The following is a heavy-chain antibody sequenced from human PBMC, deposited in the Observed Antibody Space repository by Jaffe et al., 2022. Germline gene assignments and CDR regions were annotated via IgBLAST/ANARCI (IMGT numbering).Heavy chain of an antibody. CDR2: ISSSGSTI. J-gene: IGHJ3*02. D-gene: IGHD2-15*01. Sequence: QVQLVESGGGLVKPGGSLRLSCAASGFTFSDYYMSWIRQAPGKGLEWVSYISSSGSTIYYADSVKGRFTISRDNAKNSLYLQMNSLRAEDTAVYYCASVPVLVGRAPHCSGGSCYLDDAFDIWGQGTMVTVSS. V-gene: IGHV3-11*01. CDR1: GFTFSDYY. CDR3: ASVPVLVGRAPHCSGGSCYLDDAFDI.